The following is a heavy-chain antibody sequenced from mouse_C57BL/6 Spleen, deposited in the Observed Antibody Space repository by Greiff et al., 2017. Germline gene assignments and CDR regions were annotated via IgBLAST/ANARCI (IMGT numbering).Heavy chain of an antibody. CDR1: GFTFSDYG. Sequence: EVKLVESGGGLVKPGGSLKLSCAASGFTFSDYGMHWVRQAPEKGLEWVAYISSGSSTIYYADTVKGRFTISRDNAKNTLFLQMTSLRSEDTAMYYCARGYSNYVFFYAMDYWGQGTSVTVSS. CDR3: ARGYSNYVFFYAMDY. J-gene: IGHJ4*01. D-gene: IGHD2-5*01. V-gene: IGHV5-17*01. CDR2: ISSGSSTI.